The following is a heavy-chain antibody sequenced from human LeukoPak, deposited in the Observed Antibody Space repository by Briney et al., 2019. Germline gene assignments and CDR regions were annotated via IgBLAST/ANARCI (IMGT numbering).Heavy chain of an antibody. V-gene: IGHV4-39*02. CDR1: GGSIAVNHYY. CDR2: GLYTGNT. Sequence: PSETLSLTCSVSGGSIAVNHYYWGWIRQPPGKGLEWIGSGLYTGNTYSNPSLRTRVTISVDTSKNEFSLKMNSVTAADTAVYYCAREHRSSKYFDSWGQGALMIVSS. D-gene: IGHD6-6*01. CDR3: AREHRSSKYFDS. J-gene: IGHJ4*02.